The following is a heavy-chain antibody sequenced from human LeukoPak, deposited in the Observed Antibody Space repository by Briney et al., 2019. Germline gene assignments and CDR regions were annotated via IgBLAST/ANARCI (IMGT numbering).Heavy chain of an antibody. CDR1: GFTFSSYG. Sequence: GGSLRLSCAASGFTFSSYGMSWVRQAPGKGLEWVSAISGSGGSTYYADSVKGRFTISRDNSKNTLYLQMNSLRAEDTAVYYCAREGTRKTIFGVVIMTRAYYFDYWGQGTLVTVSS. CDR2: ISGSGGST. V-gene: IGHV3-23*01. CDR3: AREGTRKTIFGVVIMTRAYYFDY. D-gene: IGHD3-3*01. J-gene: IGHJ4*02.